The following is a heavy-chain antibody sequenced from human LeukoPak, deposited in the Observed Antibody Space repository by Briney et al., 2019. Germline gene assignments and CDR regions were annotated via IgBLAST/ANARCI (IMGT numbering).Heavy chain of an antibody. V-gene: IGHV1-18*01. J-gene: IGHJ4*02. Sequence: GASVKVSCKASGYTFTSYGISWVRQAPGQGLEWMGWISAYNGNTNYAQKLQGRVTMTTDTSTSTAYMELRSLRSDDTAVYYCARTTFRPGIVATIIYYWGQGTLVTVSS. CDR3: ARTTFRPGIVATIIYY. CDR2: ISAYNGNT. CDR1: GYTFTSYG. D-gene: IGHD5-12*01.